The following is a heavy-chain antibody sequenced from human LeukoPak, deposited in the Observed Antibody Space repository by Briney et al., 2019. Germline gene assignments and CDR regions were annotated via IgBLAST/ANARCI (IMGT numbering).Heavy chain of an antibody. CDR3: ARGSGSFSGGFDY. J-gene: IGHJ4*02. V-gene: IGHV3-33*01. D-gene: IGHD1-26*01. CDR2: IWSDGSNK. CDR1: GFTFSSYG. Sequence: GGSLRLSCAASGFTFSSYGMHWVRQTPGKGLEWVAIIWSDGSNKYYADSVKGRFTISRENSKNTLYLQMNSLRAEETAVYYCARGSGSFSGGFDYWGQGTLVTVS.